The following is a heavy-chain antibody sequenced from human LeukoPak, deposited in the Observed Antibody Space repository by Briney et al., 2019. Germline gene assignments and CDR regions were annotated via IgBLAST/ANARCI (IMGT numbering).Heavy chain of an antibody. CDR1: GGTFSSYA. Sequence: ASVKVSCKASGGTFSSYAISWLRQAPGRGLEWMGGIIPIFGTANYAQKFQGRVTITTDESTSAAYMELSSLRSEDTAVYYCAHNYGSGSYYTYYFDYWGQGTLVTVSS. V-gene: IGHV1-69*05. CDR2: IIPIFGTA. D-gene: IGHD3-10*01. J-gene: IGHJ4*02. CDR3: AHNYGSGSYYTYYFDY.